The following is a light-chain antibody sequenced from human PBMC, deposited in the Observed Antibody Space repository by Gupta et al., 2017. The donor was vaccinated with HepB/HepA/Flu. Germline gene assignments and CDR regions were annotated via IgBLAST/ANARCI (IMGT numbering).Light chain of an antibody. V-gene: IGKV1-39*01. CDR1: QRISKF. J-gene: IGKJ4*01. Sequence: DIQMTQSPSSLSASVGDRVIITCRASQRISKFLNWYQQKPGKAPRLLVYAASNLQSGVPSRFRGSGSGTDFSLTISSLQPEDIATYYCQQSYMTPDTFGGGTKVEIK. CDR2: AAS. CDR3: QQSYMTPDT.